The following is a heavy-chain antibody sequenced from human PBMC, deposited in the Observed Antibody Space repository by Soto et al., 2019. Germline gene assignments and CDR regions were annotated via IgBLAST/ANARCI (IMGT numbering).Heavy chain of an antibody. Sequence: QVQLQESGPGLVKPSETLSLTCTVSGGSISSYYWSWIRQPPGKGLEWIGYIYYSGSTNYNPSLKSRVTISVDTSKNQFSLKLSSVTAADTAVYYCASGPLPWRITMVRGVNGPFDIWGQGTMVTVSS. J-gene: IGHJ3*02. CDR1: GGSISSYY. D-gene: IGHD3-10*01. CDR2: IYYSGST. CDR3: ASGPLPWRITMVRGVNGPFDI. V-gene: IGHV4-59*01.